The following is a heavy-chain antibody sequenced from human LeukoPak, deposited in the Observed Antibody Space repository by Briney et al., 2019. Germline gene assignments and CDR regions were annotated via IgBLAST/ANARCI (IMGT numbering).Heavy chain of an antibody. Sequence: PSETLSLTCTVSGASLSSGSYYWSWIQQPPGKGLEWIGYIYYSGSTNYNPSLKSRISISVDTSKNQFSLKLSSVTAADTAVYYCARTTEGGYTYNYFYYYYMDVWGKGTTVTISS. V-gene: IGHV4-61*01. CDR2: IYYSGST. CDR3: ARTTEGGYTYNYFYYYYMDV. CDR1: GASLSSGSYY. D-gene: IGHD5-18*01. J-gene: IGHJ6*03.